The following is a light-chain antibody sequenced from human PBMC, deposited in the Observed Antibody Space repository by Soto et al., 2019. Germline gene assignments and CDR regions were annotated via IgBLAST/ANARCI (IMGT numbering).Light chain of an antibody. CDR1: NNDIGADKF. V-gene: IGLV2-14*03. CDR3: TSFTTNLSFV. Sequence: QSVLTQPASVSGSPGQSITITCTGSNNDIGADKFVSWYRQHPGEAPKLLIFDVSNRSSGVSHRFSGSKSGNTASLTISRLQAEDESDYYCTSFTTNLSFVFGTGTKLTVL. CDR2: DVS. J-gene: IGLJ1*01.